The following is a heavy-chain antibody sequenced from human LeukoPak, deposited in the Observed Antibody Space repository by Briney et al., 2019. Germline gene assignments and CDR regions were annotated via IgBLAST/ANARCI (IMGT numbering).Heavy chain of an antibody. D-gene: IGHD3-16*01. J-gene: IGHJ4*02. CDR2: ISSSSSYI. CDR3: ARDRAFGGVTEDFEY. CDR1: GFTFSSYE. V-gene: IGHV3-21*01. Sequence: PGGSLRPSCAVSGFTFSSYEKNWVRQAPGKGLEWVSSISSSSSYIYYADSVKGRFTISRDNAKNSLYMQMNSLRAEDTAVYYCARDRAFGGVTEDFEYWGPGT.